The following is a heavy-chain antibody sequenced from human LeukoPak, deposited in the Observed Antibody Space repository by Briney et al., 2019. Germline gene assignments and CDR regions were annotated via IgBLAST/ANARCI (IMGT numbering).Heavy chain of an antibody. CDR3: ARGRLSSRYCSSTSCYRESY. CDR2: INHSGST. Sequence: RPPETLSLTCAVYGGSFSGYYWSWIRQPPGKGLEWIGEINHSGSTNYNPSLKSRVTISVDTSKNQFSLKLSSVTAADTAVYYCARGRLSSRYCSSTSCYRESYWGQGTLVTVSS. D-gene: IGHD2-2*01. CDR1: GGSFSGYY. J-gene: IGHJ4*02. V-gene: IGHV4-34*01.